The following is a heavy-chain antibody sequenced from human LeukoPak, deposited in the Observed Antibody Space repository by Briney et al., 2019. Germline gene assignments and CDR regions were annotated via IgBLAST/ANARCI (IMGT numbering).Heavy chain of an antibody. Sequence: SETLSLTCTVSVGSISSSSYYWGWIRQHPGKGLEWIGNIYYSGSTYYNPSLKSRVTISVDTPKNQFSLQLSSVNAADTAVYYCARYDSGEFDYWGQGTLVIVSS. CDR1: VGSISSSSYY. D-gene: IGHD3-10*01. CDR2: IYYSGST. CDR3: ARYDSGEFDY. V-gene: IGHV4-39*01. J-gene: IGHJ4*02.